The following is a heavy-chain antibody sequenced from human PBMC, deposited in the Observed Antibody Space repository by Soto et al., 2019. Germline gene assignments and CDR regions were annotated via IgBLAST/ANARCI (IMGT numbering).Heavy chain of an antibody. V-gene: IGHV4-59*08. CDR2: ISHSGSI. CDR1: GGSISSYY. J-gene: IGHJ4*02. CDR3: ARGGGPNWGFFIY. Sequence: QVQLQESGPGLVKPSETLSLTCTVSGGSISSYYWSWIRQPPGKGVEWIGHISHSGSIDYNPSLKSRVAISMDTSKTQFSLKLSSVTAADTAVYYCARGGGPNWGFFIYWGQGTLVAVSS. D-gene: IGHD7-27*01.